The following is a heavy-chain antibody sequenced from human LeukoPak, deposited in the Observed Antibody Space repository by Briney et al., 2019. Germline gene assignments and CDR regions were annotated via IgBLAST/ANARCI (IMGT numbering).Heavy chain of an antibody. CDR2: IRNDGSNK. J-gene: IGHJ4*02. V-gene: IGHV3-33*08. CDR1: GSTLTEHA. Sequence: GGSLRLSCAVSGSTLTEHAWSWVRQAPGKGLEWVAVIRNDGSNKYYTDSVEGRFTISRDNSKNTLYLQMNSLRAEDTAVYYCARDVGFDYWGQGTLVTVSS. CDR3: ARDVGFDY. D-gene: IGHD3-10*01.